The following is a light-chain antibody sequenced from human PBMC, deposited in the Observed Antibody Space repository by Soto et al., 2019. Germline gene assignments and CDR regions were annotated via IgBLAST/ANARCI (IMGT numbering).Light chain of an antibody. J-gene: IGLJ2*01. CDR1: SGHSNYA. Sequence: QLVLTQSPSASASLGASVKLTCTLSSGHSNYAIAWHQQQPEKGPRYLMKLNSDGSHRKGDGIPDRFSGSSSGAERYLTIFSVESEDEADYYCQIWGSGIVVFGGGTKVTVL. V-gene: IGLV4-69*01. CDR3: QIWGSGIVV. CDR2: LNSDGSH.